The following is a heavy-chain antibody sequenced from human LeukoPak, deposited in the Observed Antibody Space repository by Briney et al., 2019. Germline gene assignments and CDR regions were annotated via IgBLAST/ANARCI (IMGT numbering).Heavy chain of an antibody. CDR3: ASSIGLYGTSGYDY. CDR1: GYSFPTYW. CDR2: INPGESDI. J-gene: IGHJ4*02. Sequence: GESLKISCKGSGYSFPTYWIGWVRQMPGKGLEWMGLINPGESDIRYRPSFQGQVTISADKSINTAYLQWSSLKASDSAMYYCASSIGLYGTSGYDYWGQGTLVTVSS. D-gene: IGHD6-6*01. V-gene: IGHV5-51*01.